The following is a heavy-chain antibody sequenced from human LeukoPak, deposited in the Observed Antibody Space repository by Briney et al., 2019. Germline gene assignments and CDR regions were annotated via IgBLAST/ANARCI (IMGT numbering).Heavy chain of an antibody. CDR2: VSDIGSI. CDR1: GGSFSGYY. CDR3: AGHHPRNTVDF. D-gene: IGHD2/OR15-2a*01. Sequence: SETLSLTCVVYGGSFSGYYWSWIRQPPGKGLEWIAYVSDIGSINYNPSLKTRVTISLDTSKNQLSLKLSSVTAADTAVYYCAGHHPRNTVDFWGQGTLVTVSS. V-gene: IGHV4-59*08. J-gene: IGHJ4*02.